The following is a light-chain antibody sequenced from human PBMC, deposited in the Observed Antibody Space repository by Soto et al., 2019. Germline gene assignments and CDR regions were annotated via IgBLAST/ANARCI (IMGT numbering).Light chain of an antibody. V-gene: IGKV1-5*03. J-gene: IGKJ1*01. Sequence: DNKMTQSASTLSGSVGDRVTITCRASQTISSWLAWYQQKPGKAPKLLIYKASTLKSGVPSRFSGSGSGTEFTLTISSLQPDDFATYYCQHYNSYSEAFGQGTKVDIK. CDR2: KAS. CDR3: QHYNSYSEA. CDR1: QTISSW.